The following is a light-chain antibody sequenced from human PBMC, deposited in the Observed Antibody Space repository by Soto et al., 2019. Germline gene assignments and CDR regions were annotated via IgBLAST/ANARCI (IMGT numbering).Light chain of an antibody. Sequence: NFMLTQPHSVSESPGQTVTISCTRSSGSIASNYVQWYKQRPGSAPTTVIYEDNQRPSGVPDRFSGSIDSSSNSASLTISGLKTEDEADYYCQAYDSSKHRVVFGGGTKLTVL. CDR1: SGSIASNY. CDR3: QAYDSSKHRVV. J-gene: IGLJ2*01. V-gene: IGLV6-57*04. CDR2: EDN.